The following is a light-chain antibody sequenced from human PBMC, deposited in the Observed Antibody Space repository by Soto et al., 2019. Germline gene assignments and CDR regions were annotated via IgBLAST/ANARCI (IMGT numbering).Light chain of an antibody. CDR1: QSVSNN. V-gene: IGKV3-15*01. Sequence: EIVLTQSPGTLSLSPGERATLSCTASQSVSNNLAWYQQKTGQAPRLLIYGASTRDTGIPARFSGIGSGTEFTLPISRLQSEDFAVYYCQQYNNSPETFGQGTKVDI. J-gene: IGKJ1*01. CDR2: GAS. CDR3: QQYNNSPET.